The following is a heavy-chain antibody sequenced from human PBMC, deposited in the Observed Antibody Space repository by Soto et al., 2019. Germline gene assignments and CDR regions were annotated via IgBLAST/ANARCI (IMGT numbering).Heavy chain of an antibody. CDR3: ARDKARPQLGGNYYYILDV. J-gene: IGHJ6*02. V-gene: IGHV1-69*12. CDR1: GGTFSTSA. Sequence: QVQLEQSGPEVKKPGSSVKVSCKASGGTFSTSAISWVRQAPGQGLEWMGGIMPIFRTPDYAQKFQGRVTVTADESTSTAYMELSGLRSDDTAVYYCARDKARPQLGGNYYYILDVWGQGTTITVSS. D-gene: IGHD3-3*02. CDR2: IMPIFRTP.